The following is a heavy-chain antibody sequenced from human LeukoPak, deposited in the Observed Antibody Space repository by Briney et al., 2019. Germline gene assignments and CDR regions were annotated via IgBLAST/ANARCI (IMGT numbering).Heavy chain of an antibody. CDR3: ARRAGAYSHPYDY. J-gene: IGHJ4*02. V-gene: IGHV3-53*01. CDR2: IYSGGNT. Sequence: GGSLRLSCAASGFTVSSNSMSCVRQAPGKGLEWVSFIYSGGNTHYSDSLKGRFTISRDNSKNTLYLQMNSLRVEDTAVYYCARRAGAYSHPYDYWGQGTLVTVSS. CDR1: GFTVSSNS. D-gene: IGHD4/OR15-4a*01.